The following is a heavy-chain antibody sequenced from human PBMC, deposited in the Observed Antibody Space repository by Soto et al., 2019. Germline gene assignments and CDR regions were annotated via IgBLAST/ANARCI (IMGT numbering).Heavy chain of an antibody. CDR1: GYTFTSYY. CDR2: INPSGGST. D-gene: IGHD2-15*01. J-gene: IGHJ5*02. Sequence: ASVKVSCKASGYTFTSYYMHWVRQAPGQGLEWMGIINPSGGSTSYAQKFQGRVTMTRDTSTSTVYMELSSLRSEDTAVYYCARDRGYCSGGGCYLNWFDPWGQGTLVTVSS. V-gene: IGHV1-46*01. CDR3: ARDRGYCSGGGCYLNWFDP.